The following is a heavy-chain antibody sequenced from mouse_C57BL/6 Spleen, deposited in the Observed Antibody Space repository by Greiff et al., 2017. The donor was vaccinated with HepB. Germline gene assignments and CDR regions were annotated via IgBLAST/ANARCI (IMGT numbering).Heavy chain of an antibody. CDR2: INPNNGGT. V-gene: IGHV1-26*01. Sequence: VQLQQSGPELVKPGASVKISCKASGYTFTDYYMNWVKQSHGKSLEWIGDINPNNGGTSYNQKFKGKATLTVDKSSSTAYMELRSLTSEDSAVYYCARRRGSSSYYFDYWGQGTTLTVSS. J-gene: IGHJ2*01. CDR1: GYTFTDYY. D-gene: IGHD1-1*01. CDR3: ARRRGSSSYYFDY.